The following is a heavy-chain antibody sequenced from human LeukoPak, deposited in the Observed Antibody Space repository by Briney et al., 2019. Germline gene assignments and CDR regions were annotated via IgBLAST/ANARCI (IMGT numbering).Heavy chain of an antibody. D-gene: IGHD5-18*01. CDR3: AREVQLPRSGNWFDP. V-gene: IGHV4-59*01. Sequence: PSETLSLTCTVSGGSISSYYWSWIRQPPGKGLEWIGYIYYSGSTNYNPSLKSRVTISVDTSKNQFSLKLSSVTAADTAVHYCAREVQLPRSGNWFDPWGQGTLVTVSS. J-gene: IGHJ5*02. CDR1: GGSISSYY. CDR2: IYYSGST.